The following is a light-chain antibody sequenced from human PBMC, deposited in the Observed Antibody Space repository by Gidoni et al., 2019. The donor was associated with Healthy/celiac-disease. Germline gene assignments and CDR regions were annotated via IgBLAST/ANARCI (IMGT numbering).Light chain of an antibody. Sequence: AIQLTPSPSSLSASVGDRVTITCRASQGISSALAWYQQKPGKAPQLLIYDASSVESGVPSRFSGSGSGTDFTITISRLQPEDFATYYCQQFNSYPLTFGGGTKVEIK. J-gene: IGKJ4*01. CDR3: QQFNSYPLT. V-gene: IGKV1-13*02. CDR1: QGISSA. CDR2: DAS.